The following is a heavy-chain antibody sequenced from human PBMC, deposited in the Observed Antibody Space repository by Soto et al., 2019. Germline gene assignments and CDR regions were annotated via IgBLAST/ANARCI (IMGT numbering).Heavy chain of an antibody. J-gene: IGHJ5*02. Sequence: QVQLVQSGAEVKKPGSSMKVSCKASGGTFSRYTINWVRQAPGQGLEWMGRIIPIAAIANYTQKFQGKVTITVDKSSTAASMELSSLRSDDTAVYYCARGSTIVRGAPSWFDPWGQGTLVTVSS. CDR3: ARGSTIVRGAPSWFDP. D-gene: IGHD3-10*01. V-gene: IGHV1-69*02. CDR1: GGTFSRYT. CDR2: IIPIAAIA.